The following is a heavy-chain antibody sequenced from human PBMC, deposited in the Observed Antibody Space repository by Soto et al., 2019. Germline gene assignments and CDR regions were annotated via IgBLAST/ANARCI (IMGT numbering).Heavy chain of an antibody. CDR1: GFTFSNAW. J-gene: IGHJ6*02. Sequence: GGSLRLSCAASGFTFSNAWMSWVRQAPGKGLEWVGRIKSKTDGGTTDYAAPVKGRFTISRDDSKNTLYLQMNSMKTEDTAVYSCTPGNITLVRGVIIVDYYYYGMDVWGQGTTVNVYS. CDR3: TPGNITLVRGVIIVDYYYYGMDV. V-gene: IGHV3-15*01. D-gene: IGHD3-10*01. CDR2: IKSKTDGGTT.